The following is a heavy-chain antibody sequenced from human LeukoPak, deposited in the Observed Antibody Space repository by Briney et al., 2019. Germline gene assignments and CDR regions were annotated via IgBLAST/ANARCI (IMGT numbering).Heavy chain of an antibody. CDR3: ARQGGGFWYFDL. CDR1: GGFISSYY. CDR2: IYYSGST. V-gene: IGHV4-59*08. Sequence: TSETLSLTCTVSGGFISSYYWSWIRQPPGKGLEWIGYIYYSGSTNYNPSLKGRVTISVDTSKNQFSLKLSSVTAADTAVYYCARQGGGFWYFDLWGRGTLVTVSS. D-gene: IGHD6-25*01. J-gene: IGHJ2*01.